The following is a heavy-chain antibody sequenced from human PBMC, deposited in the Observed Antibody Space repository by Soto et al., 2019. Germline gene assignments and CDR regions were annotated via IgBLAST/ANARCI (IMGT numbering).Heavy chain of an antibody. CDR2: IIPIFGTA. V-gene: IGHV1-69*06. CDR1: GGTFSSYA. CDR3: AQGITMVRAVIITQPYGMDV. Sequence: QVQLVQSGAEVKKPGSSVKVSCKASGGTFSSYAISWVRQAPGQGLEWMGGIIPIFGTANYAQKFQGRVTSTADKSTSTADMELSSRRSEDTAVYFCAQGITMVRAVIITQPYGMDVCGQWTTVTVSS. J-gene: IGHJ6*02. D-gene: IGHD3-10*01.